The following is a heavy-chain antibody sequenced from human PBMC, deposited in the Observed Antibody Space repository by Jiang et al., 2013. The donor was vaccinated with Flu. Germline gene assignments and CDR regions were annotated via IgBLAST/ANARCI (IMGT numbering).Heavy chain of an antibody. CDR2: IDWDDDK. CDR3: ARTTNYYDSSAAYYGMDV. CDR1: GFSLSTSGMC. J-gene: IGHJ6*02. V-gene: IGHV2-70*01. Sequence: VKPTQTLTLTCTFSGFSLSTSGMCVSWIRQPPGKALEWLALIDWDDDKYYSTSLKTRLTIPKDTSKNQVVLTMTNMDPVDTATYYCARTTNYYDSSAAYYGMDVWGQGTTVTVSS. D-gene: IGHD3-22*01.